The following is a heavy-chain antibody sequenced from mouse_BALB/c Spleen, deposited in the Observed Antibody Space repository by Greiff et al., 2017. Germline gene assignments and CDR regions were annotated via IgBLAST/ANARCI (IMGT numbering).Heavy chain of an antibody. Sequence: ESGPGLVKPSQSLSLTCSVTGYSITSGYYWNWIRQFPGNKLEWMGYISYDGSNNYNPSLKNRISITRDTSKNQFFLKLNSVTTEDTATYYCARSYYYGSRGAMDYWGQGTSVTVSS. CDR2: ISYDGSN. CDR1: GYSITSGYY. V-gene: IGHV3-6*02. J-gene: IGHJ4*01. CDR3: ARSYYYGSRGAMDY. D-gene: IGHD1-1*01.